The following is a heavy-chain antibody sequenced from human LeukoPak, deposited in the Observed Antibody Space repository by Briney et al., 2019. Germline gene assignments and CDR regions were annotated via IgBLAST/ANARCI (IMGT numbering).Heavy chain of an antibody. CDR3: AREPVRKRWFDS. V-gene: IGHV3-7*03. J-gene: IGHJ5*01. D-gene: IGHD3-10*01. Sequence: GGSLRLSCTGSGFAFSNYWMSWVRQAPGKGLEWVANIKYDGSEKYSKNSLYLQMNSLRAEDTAVYYCAREPVRKRWFDSWGQGTLVTVSS. CDR2: IKYDGSEK. CDR1: GFAFSNYW.